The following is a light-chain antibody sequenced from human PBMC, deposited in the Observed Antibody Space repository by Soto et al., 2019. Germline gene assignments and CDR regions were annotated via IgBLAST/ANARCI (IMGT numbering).Light chain of an antibody. J-gene: IGKJ4*01. V-gene: IGKV3-15*01. CDR2: GAS. Sequence: EIVITHSPATLSFSPAERATLPCRASQSVSSNLAWYQQKPGQAPRLLIYGASTRATGIPARFSGSGSGTEFTLTISSLQSEDFAVYYCQQYNNWPLTFGGGTKVDIK. CDR3: QQYNNWPLT. CDR1: QSVSSN.